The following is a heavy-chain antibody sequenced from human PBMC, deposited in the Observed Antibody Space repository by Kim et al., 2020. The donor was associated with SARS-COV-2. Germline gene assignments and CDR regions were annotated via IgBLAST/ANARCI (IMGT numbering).Heavy chain of an antibody. D-gene: IGHD2-2*01. CDR3: AGSYCSSTSCLPWAAFD. Sequence: GGSLRLSCAASGFTFSSYGMHWVRQAPGKGLEWVAVIWYDGSNKYYADSVKGRFTISRDNSKNTLYLQMNSLRAEDTAVDYCAGSYCSSTSCLPWAAFD. CDR2: IWYDGSNK. V-gene: IGHV3-33*01. CDR1: GFTFSSYG. J-gene: IGHJ3*02.